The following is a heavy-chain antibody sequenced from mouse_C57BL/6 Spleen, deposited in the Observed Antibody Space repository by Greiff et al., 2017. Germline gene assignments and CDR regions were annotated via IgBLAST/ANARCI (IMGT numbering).Heavy chain of an antibody. CDR2: IHPNSGST. J-gene: IGHJ3*01. V-gene: IGHV1-64*01. CDR1: GYTFTSYW. CDR3: ARDYGSSPAWFAY. D-gene: IGHD1-1*01. Sequence: QVQLQQPGAELVKPGASVKLSCKASGYTFTSYWMHWVKQRPGQGLEWIGMIHPNSGSTNYNEKFTSKATLTVDKSSSTAYMQLSSLTSEDSAVYYCARDYGSSPAWFAYWGQGTLVTVSA.